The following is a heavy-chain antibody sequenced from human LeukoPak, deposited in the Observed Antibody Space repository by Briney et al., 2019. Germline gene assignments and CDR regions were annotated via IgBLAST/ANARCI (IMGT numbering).Heavy chain of an antibody. J-gene: IGHJ4*02. CDR3: AVGSYLGRNFDY. D-gene: IGHD1-26*01. Sequence: GGSLRLSCAASGFTFSSYSMSWVRQAPGKGLEWVSAISGSGGSTYYADSVKGRFTISRDNSKNTLYLQMNSLRAEDTAVYYSAVGSYLGRNFDYWGQGTLVTVSS. V-gene: IGHV3-23*01. CDR2: ISGSGGST. CDR1: GFTFSSYS.